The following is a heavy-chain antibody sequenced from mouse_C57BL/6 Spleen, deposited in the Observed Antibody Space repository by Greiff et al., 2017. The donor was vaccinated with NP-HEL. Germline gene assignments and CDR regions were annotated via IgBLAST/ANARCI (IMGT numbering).Heavy chain of an antibody. CDR2: ISNGGGST. CDR1: GFTFSDYY. Sequence: VKLMESGGGLVQPGGSLKLSCAASGFTFSDYYMYWVRQTPEKRLEWVAYISNGGGSTYYPDTVQGRFTISRDNAKNTLYLQMSRLKSEDTDMYYCARLNWDWYFDVWGTGTTVTVSS. D-gene: IGHD4-1*01. V-gene: IGHV5-12*01. CDR3: ARLNWDWYFDV. J-gene: IGHJ1*03.